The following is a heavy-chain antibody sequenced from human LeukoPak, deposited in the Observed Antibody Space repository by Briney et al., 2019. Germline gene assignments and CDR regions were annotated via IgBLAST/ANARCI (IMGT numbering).Heavy chain of an antibody. Sequence: QPGRSLRLSCAASGFTFDDYAIHWVRQAPGKGLEWVSGISWNSGSIGYADSVKGRFTISRDSAKNSLYLQMNSLRAEDTAVYYCARRRYNWNAIDYWGQGTLVTVSS. CDR3: ARRRYNWNAIDY. V-gene: IGHV3-9*01. CDR2: ISWNSGSI. CDR1: GFTFDDYA. D-gene: IGHD1-20*01. J-gene: IGHJ4*02.